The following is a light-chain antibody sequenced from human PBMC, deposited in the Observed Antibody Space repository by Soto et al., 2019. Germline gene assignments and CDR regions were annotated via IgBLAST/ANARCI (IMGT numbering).Light chain of an antibody. CDR1: QSISNW. CDR2: KAS. Sequence: DIQMTQSPSTLSASVGDRVTITCRASQSISNWLAWYQQKPGKAPKLLIYKASSLEGGVPSRFSGSGSGTDFTLTTSSLQPDDFATYYCQQYNSHWWTFGQGTKVEIK. J-gene: IGKJ1*01. CDR3: QQYNSHWWT. V-gene: IGKV1-5*03.